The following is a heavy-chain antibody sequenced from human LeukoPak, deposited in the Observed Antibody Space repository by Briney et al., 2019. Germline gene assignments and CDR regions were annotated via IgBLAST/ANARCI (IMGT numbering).Heavy chain of an antibody. Sequence: PSETLSLTCAVYGGSFSGYYWSWIRQPPGKGLEWIGEINHSGSTNYNPSLKSRVTTSVDTSKNQFSLKLSSVTAADTAVYYCARGSLVVVAAVYNWFDPWGQGTLVTVSS. CDR3: ARGSLVVVAAVYNWFDP. J-gene: IGHJ5*02. D-gene: IGHD2-15*01. CDR1: GGSFSGYY. CDR2: INHSGST. V-gene: IGHV4-34*01.